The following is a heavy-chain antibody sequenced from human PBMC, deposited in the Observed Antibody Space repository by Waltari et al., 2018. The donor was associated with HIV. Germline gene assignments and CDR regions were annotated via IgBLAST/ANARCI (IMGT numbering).Heavy chain of an antibody. CDR2: ISPTGGIK. CDR1: GFFSINYT. V-gene: IGHV3-30*04. CDR3: AREARGSRWGEWYFDL. J-gene: IGHJ2*01. D-gene: IGHD3-16*01. Sequence: LGSGGDGVQPGRSLGPSGVGPGFFSINYTFHWVRQAPDKGLEWVATISPTGGIKYYADSAKGRFTISRDNSKNTVHLQLNRLTPEDTAVYLCAREARGSRWGEWYFDLWGRGTRVTVSS.